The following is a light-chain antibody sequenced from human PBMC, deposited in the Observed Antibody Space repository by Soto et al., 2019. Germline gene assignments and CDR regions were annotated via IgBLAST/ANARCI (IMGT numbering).Light chain of an antibody. V-gene: IGLV4-60*02. J-gene: IGLJ3*02. CDR1: SGHSTYL. Sequence: QSVLTQSSSASASLGSSVNLTCTLSSGHSTYLIAWHQQQPGKAHRYLMKVEGSGNYDKGTGVPDRFSCSSSGADRYLTISKLHFEDEAHYYCATWDSNTWLVGGGTKLAVL. CDR2: VEGSGNY. CDR3: ATWDSNTWL.